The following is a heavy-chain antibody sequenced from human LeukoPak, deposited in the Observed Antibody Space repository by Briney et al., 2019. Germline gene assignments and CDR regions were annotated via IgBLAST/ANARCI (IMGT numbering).Heavy chain of an antibody. J-gene: IGHJ6*03. CDR2: INPNSGGT. Sequence: ASVKVSCKASGYTFTGYYMHWVRQAPGQGLEWMGWINPNSGGTNYAQKLQGRVTMTTDTSTSTAYMELRSLRSDDTAVYYCARVGGNDFWSGSLYYYYYMDVWGKGTTVTVSS. CDR3: ARVGGNDFWSGSLYYYYYMDV. CDR1: GYTFTGYY. V-gene: IGHV1-2*02. D-gene: IGHD3-3*01.